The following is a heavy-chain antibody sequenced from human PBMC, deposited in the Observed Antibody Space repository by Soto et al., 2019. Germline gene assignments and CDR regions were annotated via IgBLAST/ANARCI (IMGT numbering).Heavy chain of an antibody. Sequence: SETLSLTCTVSGGSISSGGYYWSWIRQHPGKGLEWIGYIYYSGSTYYNPSLKSRVTISVDTSKNQFSLKLSSVTAADTAVYYCARGHIVLVPAAPGNWFDPWGQGTLVTVSS. J-gene: IGHJ5*02. CDR3: ARGHIVLVPAAPGNWFDP. CDR2: IYYSGST. V-gene: IGHV4-31*03. D-gene: IGHD2-2*01. CDR1: GGSISSGGYY.